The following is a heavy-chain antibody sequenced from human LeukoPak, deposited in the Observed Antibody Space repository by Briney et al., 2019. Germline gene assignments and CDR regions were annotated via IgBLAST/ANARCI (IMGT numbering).Heavy chain of an antibody. CDR3: ARGPHAAPHIIDV. Sequence: PSETLSLTCTVSGGSISSYYWSWIRQPPGKGLEWIGYIYYSGSTNYNPSLKSRVTISVDTSKNQFSLKLSSVTAADTAVYYCARGPHAAPHIIDVWGKGTTVTVSS. CDR1: GGSISSYY. J-gene: IGHJ6*03. V-gene: IGHV4-59*08. D-gene: IGHD2-21*01. CDR2: IYYSGST.